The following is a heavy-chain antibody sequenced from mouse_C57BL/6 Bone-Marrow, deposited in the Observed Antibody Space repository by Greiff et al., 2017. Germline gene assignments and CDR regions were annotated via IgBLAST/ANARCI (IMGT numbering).Heavy chain of an antibody. CDR1: GFTIKDDY. V-gene: IGHV14-4*01. CDR2: IDPENGDT. CDR3: TTWRRNYWDY. Sequence: VQLQQSGAELVRPGASVKLSCTASGFTIKDDYMHWVKQRPEQGLEWIGWIDPENGDTEYASKFQGKATITADTSSNTAYLQLSSLTAEDTAVYYCTTWRRNYWDYWGQGTTLTVSS. D-gene: IGHD1-1*01. J-gene: IGHJ2*01.